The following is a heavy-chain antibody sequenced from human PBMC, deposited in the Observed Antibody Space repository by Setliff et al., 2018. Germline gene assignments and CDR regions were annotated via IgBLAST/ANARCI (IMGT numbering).Heavy chain of an antibody. CDR3: ARLGGGGNNYFDYWDGYFDY. V-gene: IGHV5-51*01. CDR1: GYSFTSYW. D-gene: IGHD4-17*01. J-gene: IGHJ4*02. CDR2: IYPGDSDT. Sequence: PGESLKISCKGSGYSFTSYWIGWVRQMPGKGLEWMGIIYPGDSDTRYSPSFQGQVTISADKSISTAYLQWSSLKASDTAMYYCARLGGGGNNYFDYWDGYFDYWGQGTPVTVSS.